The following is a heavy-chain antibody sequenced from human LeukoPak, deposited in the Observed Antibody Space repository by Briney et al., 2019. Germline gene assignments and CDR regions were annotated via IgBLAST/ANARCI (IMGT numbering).Heavy chain of an antibody. CDR3: ARGKLELRY. Sequence: SETLSLTCTVSGVSISSSNSYWGWIRQPPGKGLEWIGSIYYSGNTYYNASLKSQVTISVDTSKNQFSLKLSSVTAADTAVYYCARGKLELRYWGQGTLVTVSS. CDR1: GVSISSSNSY. V-gene: IGHV4-39*07. D-gene: IGHD1-7*01. CDR2: IYYSGNT. J-gene: IGHJ4*02.